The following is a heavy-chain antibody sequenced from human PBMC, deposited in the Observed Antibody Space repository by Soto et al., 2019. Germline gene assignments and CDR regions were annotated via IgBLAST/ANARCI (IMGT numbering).Heavy chain of an antibody. V-gene: IGHV4-31*03. CDR2: IYYSGST. Sequence: QVQLQESGPGLVKPSQTLSLTCTVSGGSISSGGYYWSWIRQQPGKGLEWIGYIYYSGSTYYNPSLKSRVTISVDTSKNQFSLKVSSVTAADTAVYYCARVRRQGGYFDFWGQGTLVTVSS. D-gene: IGHD1-26*01. CDR1: GGSISSGGYY. J-gene: IGHJ4*02. CDR3: ARVRRQGGYFDF.